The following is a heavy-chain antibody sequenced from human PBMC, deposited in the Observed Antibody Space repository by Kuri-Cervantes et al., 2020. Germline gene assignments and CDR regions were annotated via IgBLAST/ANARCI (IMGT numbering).Heavy chain of an antibody. D-gene: IGHD4-11*01. J-gene: IGHJ6*02. CDR2: ISGSGGST. Sequence: GGSLRLSCAASGFTFSSYAMSWVRQAPGKGLEWVSGISGSGGSTYYADSVKGRFTISRDNSKNTLYLQMNSLRAEATAVYYCAKGGPSLQYYYYGMDVWGQGTTVTVSS. CDR1: GFTFSSYA. V-gene: IGHV3-23*01. CDR3: AKGGPSLQYYYYGMDV.